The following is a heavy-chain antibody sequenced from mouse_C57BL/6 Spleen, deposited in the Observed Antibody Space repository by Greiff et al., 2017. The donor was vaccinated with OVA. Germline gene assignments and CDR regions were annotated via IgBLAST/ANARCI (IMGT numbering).Heavy chain of an antibody. V-gene: IGHV1-81*01. D-gene: IGHD4-1*01. J-gene: IGHJ2*01. CDR2: IYPRSGNT. CDR1: GYTFTSYG. CDR3: ARSGLGRRDYFDY. Sequence: QVQLKESGAELARPGASVKLSCKASGYTFTSYGISWVKQSTGQGLEWIGEIYPRSGNTYYNEKFKGKATLTADKSSSTAYMELRSLTSEDSAVYVWARSGLGRRDYFDYWGQGTTLTVSS.